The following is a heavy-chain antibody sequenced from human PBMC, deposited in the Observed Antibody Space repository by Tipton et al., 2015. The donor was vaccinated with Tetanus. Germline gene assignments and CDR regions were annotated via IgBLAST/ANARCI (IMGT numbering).Heavy chain of an antibody. V-gene: IGHV4-59*02. CDR1: GDSVSGYY. D-gene: IGHD2-8*02. CDR2: VYYTGDT. CDR3: AGVTAQRTELYFEH. J-gene: IGHJ1*01. Sequence: TLSLTCTVSGDSVSGYYWSWIRQPPGKGLEWVGYVYYTGDTNYNPSLKSRVTIPMDRSENQISLKMTSVTAADTAVYYCAGVTAQRTELYFEHWGQGTQVTGSS.